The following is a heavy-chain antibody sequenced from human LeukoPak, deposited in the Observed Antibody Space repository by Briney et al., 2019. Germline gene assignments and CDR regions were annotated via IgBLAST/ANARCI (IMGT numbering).Heavy chain of an antibody. D-gene: IGHD3-10*01. CDR2: IYYSGST. CDR1: GGSISSYY. J-gene: IGHJ4*02. CDR3: ARIGYYYGSGSYGY. Sequence: SETLSLTCTVSGGSISSYYWSWIRQPPGKGLEWIGYIYYSGSTNYNPSLKSRVTISVDTSKNQFSLKLSSVTAADTAVYYCARIGYYYGSGSYGYWGQGTLVTVSS. V-gene: IGHV4-59*12.